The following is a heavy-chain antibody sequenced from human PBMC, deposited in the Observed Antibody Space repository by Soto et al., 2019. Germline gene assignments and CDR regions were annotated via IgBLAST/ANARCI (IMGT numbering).Heavy chain of an antibody. CDR3: ATSSGPQSPIGDH. CDR1: GVSITSYY. J-gene: IGHJ4*02. Sequence: PSETLSLTCTVSGVSITSYYWSWIRQSPGKGLEWIGLISYSGNTNYNPSLKSRVIISRDTSRNEFSLRLTSVTAADTAVYYCATSSGPQSPIGDHWGQGTLVTFSS. V-gene: IGHV4-59*08. D-gene: IGHD6-19*01. CDR2: ISYSGNT.